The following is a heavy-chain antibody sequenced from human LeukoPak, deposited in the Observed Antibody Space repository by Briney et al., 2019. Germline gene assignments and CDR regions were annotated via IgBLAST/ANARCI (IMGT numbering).Heavy chain of an antibody. CDR3: ARAECIGYCSNTCWPYDSAY. J-gene: IGHJ4*02. CDR2: ISAYNGNT. D-gene: IGHD2-2*03. V-gene: IGHV1-18*01. Sequence: ASVKVSCKASGYTFTSYGISWVRQAPGQGLEWMGWISAYNGNTNYAQKLQGRVTMTTNTSTRTAYMELRSLRSDDTAVLYRARAECIGYCSNTCWPYDSAYWGEGTLVTVSS. CDR1: GYTFTSYG.